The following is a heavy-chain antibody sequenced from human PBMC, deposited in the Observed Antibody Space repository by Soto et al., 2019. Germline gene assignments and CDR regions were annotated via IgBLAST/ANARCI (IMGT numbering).Heavy chain of an antibody. D-gene: IGHD5-18*01. CDR3: VSVSGYSYGFDY. J-gene: IGHJ4*02. CDR1: GYTFTSYG. CDR2: ISAYNGHT. V-gene: IGHV1-18*01. Sequence: QVQLVQSGAEVKKPGASVKVSCKTSGYTFTSYGINWVRQAPGQGLEWMGWISAYNGHTNYAQKIQGRVTMTTDKCTSTAYMELRSLRSDDTAVYYCVSVSGYSYGFDYWGQGTLVTVSS.